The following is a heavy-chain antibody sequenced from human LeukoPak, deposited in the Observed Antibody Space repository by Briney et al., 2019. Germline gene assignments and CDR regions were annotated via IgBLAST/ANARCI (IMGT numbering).Heavy chain of an antibody. CDR3: ASSPPGAY. CDR2: ISGSGGST. D-gene: IGHD1-26*01. V-gene: IGHV3-23*01. Sequence: GGSLRLSCAAAGFTFSDYGMNWVRQAPGKGLEWVSAISGSGGSTYYADSVKGRFTISRDNSKSTLYLQMNSLRAEDTAVYYCASSPPGAYWGQGTLVTVSS. J-gene: IGHJ4*02. CDR1: GFTFSDYG.